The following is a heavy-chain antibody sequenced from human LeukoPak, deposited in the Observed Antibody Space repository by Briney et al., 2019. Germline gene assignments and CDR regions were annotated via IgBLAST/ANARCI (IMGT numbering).Heavy chain of an antibody. CDR1: GYTFTSYD. CDR3: AGFPLRSYSSGWYSDYYYGMDG. Sequence: GASVKVSFKSSGYTFTSYDIHGLRQATGQGLEWMGLMNPNSGNTRYAWKFKGRVTMTRNTSISTGYMELSSVRSEDPAVYYCAGFPLRSYSSGWYSDYYYGMDGWGRGTTVSVSS. D-gene: IGHD6-19*01. J-gene: IGHJ6*02. CDR2: MNPNSGNT. V-gene: IGHV1-8*01.